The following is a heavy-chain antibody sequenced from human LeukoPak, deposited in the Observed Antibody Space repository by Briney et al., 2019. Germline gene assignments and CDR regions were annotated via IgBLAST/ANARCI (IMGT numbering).Heavy chain of an antibody. V-gene: IGHV1-2*04. D-gene: IGHD3-22*01. Sequence: ASVKVSCKASGYTFTGYYMHWVRQAPGQGLEWMGWINPNSGGTNYAQKFQGWVTMTRDTSISTVYMELSRLRSDDTAVYYCARAWDYDSSGYSPDAFDIWGQGTMVTVSS. CDR2: INPNSGGT. J-gene: IGHJ3*02. CDR1: GYTFTGYY. CDR3: ARAWDYDSSGYSPDAFDI.